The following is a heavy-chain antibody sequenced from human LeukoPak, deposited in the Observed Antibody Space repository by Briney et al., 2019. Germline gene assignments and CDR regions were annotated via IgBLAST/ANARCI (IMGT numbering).Heavy chain of an antibody. Sequence: ASVTVSCKASGYTFTSYAMHWVRQAPGQRLEWMGWINAGNGNTKYSQKFQGRVTITRDTSASTAYMELSSLRSEDTAVYYCARVWIIAVAGPVGYWGQGTLVTVSS. V-gene: IGHV1-3*01. CDR3: ARVWIIAVAGPVGY. CDR1: GYTFTSYA. J-gene: IGHJ4*02. CDR2: INAGNGNT. D-gene: IGHD6-19*01.